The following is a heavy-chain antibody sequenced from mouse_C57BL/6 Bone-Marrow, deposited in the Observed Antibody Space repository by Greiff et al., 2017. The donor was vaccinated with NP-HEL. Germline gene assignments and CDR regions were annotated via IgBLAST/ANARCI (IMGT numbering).Heavy chain of an antibody. J-gene: IGHJ1*03. CDR1: GFNIKDDY. CDR2: LDPENGDT. CDR3: TTLYGSSYWYFDV. Sequence: VQLKQSGAELVRPGASVKLSCTASGFNIKDDYMHWVKQRPEQGLEWIGWLDPENGDTEYASKFQGKAPITAYTSSNAAYLQLSSLSSEDPAFYYCTTLYGSSYWYFDVWGTGTTVTVSS. V-gene: IGHV14-4*01. D-gene: IGHD1-1*01.